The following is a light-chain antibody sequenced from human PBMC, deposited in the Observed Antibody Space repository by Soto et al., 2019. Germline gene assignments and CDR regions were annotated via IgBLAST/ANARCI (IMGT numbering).Light chain of an antibody. CDR1: SSDVGGYNY. CDR2: DVS. V-gene: IGLV2-14*01. J-gene: IGLJ1*01. CDR3: SSYTSSSINYV. Sequence: QSALAQPAPVSVSPGQAITISCAGTSSDVGGYNYVSWYQQHPGKAPKLMIYDVSNRRSGVSNRFSGSKSGNTASLTISGLQAEDEADYYCSSYTSSSINYVFGTGTKV.